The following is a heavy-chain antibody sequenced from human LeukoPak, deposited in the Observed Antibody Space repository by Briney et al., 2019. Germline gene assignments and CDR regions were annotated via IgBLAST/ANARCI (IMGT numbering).Heavy chain of an antibody. D-gene: IGHD2-2*01. CDR3: ARVGCSSTSCFLYSYYGMDV. CDR1: GYTFPSYY. CDR2: INPNSGGT. J-gene: IGHJ6*02. V-gene: IGHV1-2*02. Sequence: GASVNVSCKASGYTFPSYYMHWVRQAPGQGREWMGWINPNSGGTNYAQKFQGRVTMTRDPSTSTAYMQLSRLRSDDTAVYSCARVGCSSTSCFLYSYYGMDVWGQGTTVTVSS.